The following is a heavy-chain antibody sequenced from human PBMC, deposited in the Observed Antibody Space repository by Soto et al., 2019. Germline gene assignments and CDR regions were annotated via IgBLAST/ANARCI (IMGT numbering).Heavy chain of an antibody. CDR2: ISSGSAFI. J-gene: IGHJ5*02. CDR3: TRVQGGSDDSWFDP. CDR1: TFSMYS. V-gene: IGHV3-21*01. D-gene: IGHD1-26*01. Sequence: EVQVVESGGGLVKPGGSLRLSCTFTFSMYSMNWVRQAPGKGLEWVASISSGSAFIKYADSVKGRFSISRDNANNSVSLQMNSLRAEDTAMYYCTRVQGGSDDSWFDPWGRGTLVTVSS.